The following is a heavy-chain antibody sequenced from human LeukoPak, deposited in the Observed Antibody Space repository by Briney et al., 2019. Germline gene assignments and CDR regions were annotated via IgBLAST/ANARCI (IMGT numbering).Heavy chain of an antibody. J-gene: IGHJ6*03. V-gene: IGHV4-59*01. Sequence: SETLPLTCPVSGVSISSYYWSWIRQPPGKGLEWIGYVHYIGNTNYSPSLRTRATISVDTSRTQFSLKVSSVAAAATAVYYCARTHAGPTYYYSDFWGKGTTVTVSS. CDR2: VHYIGNT. CDR3: ARTHAGPTYYYSDF. CDR1: GVSISSYY.